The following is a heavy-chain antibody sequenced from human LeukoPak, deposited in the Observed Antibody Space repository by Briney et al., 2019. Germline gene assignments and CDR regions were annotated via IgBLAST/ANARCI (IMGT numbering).Heavy chain of an antibody. CDR2: ISTSSSYI. V-gene: IGHV3-21*01. CDR3: ARRAERFDSFDY. J-gene: IGHJ4*02. CDR1: GFTFSSYA. Sequence: GGSLRLSCAASGFTFSSYAMSWVRQAPGKGLEWVSSISTSSSYIYYADSVKGRFTISRDNAKNSLYLQMNSLRAEDTAVYYCARRAERFDSFDYWGQGTLVTVSS. D-gene: IGHD3-16*01.